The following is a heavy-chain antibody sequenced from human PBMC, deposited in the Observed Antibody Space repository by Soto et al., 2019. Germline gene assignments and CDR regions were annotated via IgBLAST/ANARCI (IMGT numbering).Heavy chain of an antibody. V-gene: IGHV2-5*01. J-gene: IGHJ4*02. CDR1: GFSLTTGGSG. D-gene: IGHD3-3*01. Sequence: SGPTLVNPTQTLTLTCTFSGFSLTTGGSGVGWIRQPPGKALEWLALIYWNDDKRYRPSLKNRLTITKDTSKNQVVLTLTNMDPVDTATYYSAHTPDFPSGYYTGFDYWGKGTLVTVSS. CDR3: AHTPDFPSGYYTGFDY. CDR2: IYWNDDK.